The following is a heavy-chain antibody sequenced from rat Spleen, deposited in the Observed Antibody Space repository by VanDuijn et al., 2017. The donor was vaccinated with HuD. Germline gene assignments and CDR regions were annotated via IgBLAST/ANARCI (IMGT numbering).Heavy chain of an antibody. CDR2: ISYDGSTT. CDR1: GFTLSDYS. D-gene: IGHD3-4*01. J-gene: IGHJ3*01. Sequence: EVQLVESGGDLVQPGRSLKLSCAASGFTLSDYSMAWVRQAPKKGLEWVATISYDGSTTHYRDSVKGRFTILRDNAKSTLYLQMDSLRSEDTATYYCDQPLAYWGQGTLVTVSS. V-gene: IGHV5-7*01. CDR3: DQPLAY.